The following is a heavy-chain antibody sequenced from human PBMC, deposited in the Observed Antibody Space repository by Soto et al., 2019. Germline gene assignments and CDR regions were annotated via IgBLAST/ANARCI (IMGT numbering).Heavy chain of an antibody. CDR3: ARLYCCSSSCCSVGAFDF. J-gene: IGHJ3*01. Sequence: GGSLRLSCAASGFTFSTHGMHWVRQAPGKGLEWVALIWFDGSDKYYADSVKGRFTISRDNSKNTLYLQMNSLRAEDTAVYYCARLYCCSSSCCSVGAFDFRGPGTMLTVSS. CDR2: IWFDGSDK. D-gene: IGHD2-15*01. V-gene: IGHV3-33*01. CDR1: GFTFSTHG.